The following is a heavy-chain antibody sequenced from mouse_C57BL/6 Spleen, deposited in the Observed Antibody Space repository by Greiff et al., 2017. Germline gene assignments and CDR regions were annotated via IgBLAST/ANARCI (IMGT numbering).Heavy chain of an antibody. CDR2: IYPRSGNT. Sequence: QVQLQQSGAELARPGASVKLSCKASGYTFTSYGISWVKQRTGQGLEWIGEIYPRSGNTYYNEKFKGKATLTADKSSSTAYMELRSLTSEDSAVYFCAREDSITTVVATGFDYWGQGTTLTVSS. D-gene: IGHD1-1*01. J-gene: IGHJ2*01. V-gene: IGHV1-81*01. CDR3: AREDSITTVVATGFDY. CDR1: GYTFTSYG.